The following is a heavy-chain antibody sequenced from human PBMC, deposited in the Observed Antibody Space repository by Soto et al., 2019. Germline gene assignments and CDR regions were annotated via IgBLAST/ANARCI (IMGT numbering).Heavy chain of an antibody. CDR2: IIPILGIA. V-gene: IGHV1-69*02. CDR1: GGTFSSYT. CDR3: ARAAQQWRYGMDV. D-gene: IGHD6-19*01. Sequence: ASVKVSCKASGGTFSSYTISWVRQAPGQGLEWMGRIIPILGIANYAQKFQGRVTITADKSTSTAYMELSSLRSEDTAVYYCARAAQQWRYGMDVWGQGTTVTVSS. J-gene: IGHJ6*02.